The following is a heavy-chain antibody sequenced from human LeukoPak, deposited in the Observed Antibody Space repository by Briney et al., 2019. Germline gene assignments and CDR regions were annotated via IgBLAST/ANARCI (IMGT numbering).Heavy chain of an antibody. D-gene: IGHD3-10*01. Sequence: ASVKVSCKTSGYSFISFGISWVRQAPGQGLEWMGWINPNSGGTNYAQKFQGRVTMTRDTSISTAYMELSRLTSDDTAVYYCARDHSMVRGVFGYWGQGTLVTVSS. V-gene: IGHV1-2*02. CDR3: ARDHSMVRGVFGY. CDR1: GYSFISFG. J-gene: IGHJ4*02. CDR2: INPNSGGT.